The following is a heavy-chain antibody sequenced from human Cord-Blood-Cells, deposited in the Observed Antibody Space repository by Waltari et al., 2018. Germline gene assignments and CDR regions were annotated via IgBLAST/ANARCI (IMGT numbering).Heavy chain of an antibody. J-gene: IGHJ3*02. D-gene: IGHD2-2*01. CDR1: GYTFTGYY. CDR3: ARDIHAVVVVPAAHDAFDI. V-gene: IGHV1-2*02. Sequence: QVQLVQSGAEVKKPGASVKVSCKASGYTFTGYYMHWVRQAPGQGLEWMGWINPNSGGTNYAQKFQGRVTMTRDTSISTAYMELSRLRSDDTAAYYCARDIHAVVVVPAAHDAFDIWGQGTMVTVSS. CDR2: INPNSGGT.